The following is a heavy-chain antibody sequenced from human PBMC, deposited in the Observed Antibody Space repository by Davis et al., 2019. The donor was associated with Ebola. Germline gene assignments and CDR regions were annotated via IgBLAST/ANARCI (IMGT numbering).Heavy chain of an antibody. D-gene: IGHD6-19*01. J-gene: IGHJ4*02. CDR2: IYYSGST. CDR1: GGSISSYY. Sequence: SETLSLTCTVSGGSISSYYWSWIRQPPGKGLEWIGYIYYSGSTNYNPSLKSRVTISVETSKNQFSLKLSSVTAADTAVYYCARDPMAGTPDFWGQGTLVTVSS. V-gene: IGHV4-59*12. CDR3: ARDPMAGTPDF.